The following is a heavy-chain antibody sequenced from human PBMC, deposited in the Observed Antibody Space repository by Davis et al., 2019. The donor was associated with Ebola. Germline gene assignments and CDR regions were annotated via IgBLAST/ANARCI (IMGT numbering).Heavy chain of an antibody. CDR1: GLTFTDYW. Sequence: HTGGSLRLSCAASGLTFTDYWMHWVRQTPGQGLVWASRINGDGSSTVYADFVKGRFTISRDNTKNTVDLQMNSVTVEDTALYYCATGIISAYEYWGQGALLTVSS. J-gene: IGHJ4*02. CDR3: ATGIISAYEY. D-gene: IGHD1-1*01. V-gene: IGHV3-74*01. CDR2: INGDGSST.